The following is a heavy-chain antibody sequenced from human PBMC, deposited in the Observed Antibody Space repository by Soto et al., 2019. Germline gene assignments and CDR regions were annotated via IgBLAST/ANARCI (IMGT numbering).Heavy chain of an antibody. D-gene: IGHD1-26*01. J-gene: IGHJ6*02. Sequence: SETLSLSCTVSGGSISSGGYYWSCIRRPPGKGLEWSGEIYHRGSTNYNPSLKGRVTISVDKSKNQFSLKLSSVTAADTAVYYCARVSGSYYYGMDVWGQGTTVTVSS. CDR1: GGSISSGGYY. V-gene: IGHV4-39*07. CDR2: IYHRGST. CDR3: ARVSGSYYYGMDV.